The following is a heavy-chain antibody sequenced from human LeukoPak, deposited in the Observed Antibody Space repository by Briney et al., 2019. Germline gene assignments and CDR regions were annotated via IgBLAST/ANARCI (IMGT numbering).Heavy chain of an antibody. Sequence: SETLSLTCTVSGGSISRYYWSWIRQPPGKGLEWIGYIYYSGSTNYNPSLKSRVTISVDTSKNQFSLKLSSVTAADTAVYYCARDRRPHNWFDPWGQGTLVTVSS. J-gene: IGHJ5*02. V-gene: IGHV4-59*01. CDR1: GGSISRYY. CDR2: IYYSGST. CDR3: ARDRRPHNWFDP.